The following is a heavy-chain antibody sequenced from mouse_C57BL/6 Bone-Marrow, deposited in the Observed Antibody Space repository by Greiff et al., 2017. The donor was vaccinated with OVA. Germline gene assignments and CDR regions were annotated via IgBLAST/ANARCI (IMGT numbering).Heavy chain of an antibody. D-gene: IGHD2-14*01. Sequence: VKVVESGPELVKPGASVKISCKASGYAFSSSWMNWVKQRPGKGLEWIGRIYPGDGDTNYNGKFKGKATLTADKSSSTAYMQLSSLTSEDSAVYFCARGGVPHYWGQGTTLTVSS. J-gene: IGHJ2*01. CDR1: GYAFSSSW. CDR3: ARGGVPHY. CDR2: IYPGDGDT. V-gene: IGHV1-82*01.